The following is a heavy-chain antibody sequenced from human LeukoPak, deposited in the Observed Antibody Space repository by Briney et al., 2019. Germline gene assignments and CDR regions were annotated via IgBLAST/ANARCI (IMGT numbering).Heavy chain of an antibody. J-gene: IGHJ6*02. V-gene: IGHV1-8*01. Sequence: ASVKVSCKASGYTFTSYDINWVRQATGQGLEWMGWMNPNSGNTGYAQKFQGRVTMTRNTSISTAYMELSSLRSEDTAVYYCVREPTYYDILTGYYYYYGMDVWGQGTTVTVSS. D-gene: IGHD3-9*01. CDR1: GYTFTSYD. CDR3: VREPTYYDILTGYYYYYGMDV. CDR2: MNPNSGNT.